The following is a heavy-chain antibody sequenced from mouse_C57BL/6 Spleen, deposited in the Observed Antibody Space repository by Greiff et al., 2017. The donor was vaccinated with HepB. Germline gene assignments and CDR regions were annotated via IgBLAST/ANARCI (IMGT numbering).Heavy chain of an antibody. V-gene: IGHV1-64*01. CDR2: IHPNSGST. CDR1: GYTLTSYW. D-gene: IGHD1-1*01. Sequence: QVQLKQPGAELVKPGASVKLSCKASGYTLTSYWMHWVKQRPGQGLEWIGMIHPNSGSTNYNEKFKSKATLTVDKSSSTAYMQLSSLTSEDSAVYYCARPSTVVDFDYWGQGTTLTVSS. J-gene: IGHJ2*01. CDR3: ARPSTVVDFDY.